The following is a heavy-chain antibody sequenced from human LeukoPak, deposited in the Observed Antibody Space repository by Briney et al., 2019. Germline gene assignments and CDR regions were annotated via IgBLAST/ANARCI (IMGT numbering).Heavy chain of an antibody. V-gene: IGHV1-69*05. CDR2: IIPIFGTP. J-gene: IGHJ4*02. CDR3: ARVDRYHFYLDV. CDR1: GGTFRTYS. D-gene: IGHD1-1*01. Sequence: SVKVSCKASGGTFRTYSVTWVRQAPGQGLEWMGGIIPIFGTPNYAQKFQGRVKVTTDDATGTAYMELSSLMSEDTAIYYCARVDRYHFYLDVWGQGTLVTVSS.